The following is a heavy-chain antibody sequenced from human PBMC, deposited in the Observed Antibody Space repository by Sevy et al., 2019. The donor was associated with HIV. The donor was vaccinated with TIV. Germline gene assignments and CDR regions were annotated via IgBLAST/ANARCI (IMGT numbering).Heavy chain of an antibody. J-gene: IGHJ4*02. CDR1: GFTFSDYY. CDR3: ARGIAARPSASYFDY. D-gene: IGHD6-6*01. CDR2: ISSSSSTI. V-gene: IGHV3-11*04. Sequence: GGSLRLSCAASGFTFSDYYMSWIRQAPGKGLEWVSYISSSSSTIYYADSVKGRFTISRDNAKNSLYLQMNSLRDEDTAVYYCARGIAARPSASYFDYWGQGTLVTVSS.